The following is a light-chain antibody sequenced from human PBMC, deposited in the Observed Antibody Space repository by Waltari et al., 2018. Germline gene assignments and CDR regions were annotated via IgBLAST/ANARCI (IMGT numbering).Light chain of an antibody. J-gene: IGLJ1*01. V-gene: IGLV1-44*01. Sequence: QSVLTQPPSASGTPGQRVTISCSGSSSNIGSNTVNWYQQLPGTAPKLLIYSNNQRPSGVPDRVAGSKSGTSGSLAISGLQSDDEADYYCAAWDDSLNGLYVFGTGTKVTVL. CDR1: SSNIGSNT. CDR2: SNN. CDR3: AAWDDSLNGLYV.